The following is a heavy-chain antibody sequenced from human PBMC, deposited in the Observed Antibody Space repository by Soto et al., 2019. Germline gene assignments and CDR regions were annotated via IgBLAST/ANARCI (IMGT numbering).Heavy chain of an antibody. Sequence: GGSLRLSCAAAGFTFRTHVMSWVRQAPGKGLEWVSTIGSTDIYYADSVKGRFTISRDNSKSMLFLQMNSLRADDTAVYYRAKDHFKGNAVFDAFDLWGQGTMVTVSS. CDR3: AKDHFKGNAVFDAFDL. D-gene: IGHD2-21*01. J-gene: IGHJ3*01. V-gene: IGHV3-23*01. CDR2: IGSTDI. CDR1: GFTFRTHV.